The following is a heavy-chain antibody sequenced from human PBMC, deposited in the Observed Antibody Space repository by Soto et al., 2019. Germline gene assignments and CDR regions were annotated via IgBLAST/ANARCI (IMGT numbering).Heavy chain of an antibody. J-gene: IGHJ6*02. CDR1: GGSISSYY. D-gene: IGHD2-15*01. Sequence: SETLSLTCTVSGGSISSYYWSWIRQPPGKGLEWIGYIYYSGSTNYNPSLKSRVTISVDTSKNQFSLKLSSVTAADTAVYYCARLLGCSGGSCYSHYYYGMDVWGQGTTVTVSS. CDR2: IYYSGST. CDR3: ARLLGCSGGSCYSHYYYGMDV. V-gene: IGHV4-59*01.